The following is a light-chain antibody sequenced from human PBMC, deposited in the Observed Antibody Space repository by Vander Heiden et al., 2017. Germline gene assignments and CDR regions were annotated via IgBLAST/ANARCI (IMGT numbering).Light chain of an antibody. CDR1: SSNIGNNY. J-gene: IGLJ2*01. CDR2: DNN. V-gene: IGLV1-51*01. CDR3: GTWESSLSGVV. Sequence: QSVLTQPPSVSAAPGQKVTISCSGSSSNIGNNYVSWYQQFPGTAPKLRSYDNNKRPSGIPDRFSGSKSGTSATLGITGLQTGDEADDYCGTWESSLSGVVFGGGTKLTVL.